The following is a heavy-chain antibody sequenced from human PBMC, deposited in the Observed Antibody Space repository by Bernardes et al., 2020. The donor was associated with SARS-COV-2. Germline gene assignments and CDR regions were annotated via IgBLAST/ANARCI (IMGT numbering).Heavy chain of an antibody. CDR1: GFSFSYYA. J-gene: IGHJ4*02. CDR3: AREVRLCNSVSCFFDY. CDR2: ISYDGTTN. D-gene: IGHD1-26*01. V-gene: IGHV3-30-3*01. Sequence: GGSLRLSCATSGFSFSYYAMHWVRQAPGRGLQSVAVISYDGTTNYFPDSVKGRFTVSRDTSDNTLYLQMNGLRTEDTAVYFCAREVRLCNSVSCFFDYWGQGTLVTVSS.